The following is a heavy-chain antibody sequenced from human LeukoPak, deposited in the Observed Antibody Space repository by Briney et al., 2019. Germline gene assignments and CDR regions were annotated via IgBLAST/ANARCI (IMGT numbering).Heavy chain of an antibody. D-gene: IGHD5-12*01. Sequence: SETLSLTCTVPGASISSYYWSWIRHPPGKGLEWIGYIYYIGSTNYNPPLKSRVTISVDTSKNQFSLKLSSVTAADTAVYYCARDAGYSGYDSDYYYYMDVWGKGTTVTVSS. CDR1: GASISSYY. J-gene: IGHJ6*03. CDR2: IYYIGST. V-gene: IGHV4-59*01. CDR3: ARDAGYSGYDSDYYYYMDV.